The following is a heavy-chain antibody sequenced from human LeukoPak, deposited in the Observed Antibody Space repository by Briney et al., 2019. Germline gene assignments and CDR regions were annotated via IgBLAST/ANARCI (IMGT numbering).Heavy chain of an antibody. CDR1: GFTFSNFW. V-gene: IGHV3-74*01. CDR2: INSDGIIT. Sequence: GGSLRLSCAASGFTFSNFWMHWDRQVPGKGLVWLSRINSDGIITRYADSVKGRFTISRDNAKNTLYLEMNSLRVEDTAVYYCAREFYGEYVGAFWFDPWGQGTLVTVSS. J-gene: IGHJ5*02. D-gene: IGHD3-10*02. CDR3: AREFYGEYVGAFWFDP.